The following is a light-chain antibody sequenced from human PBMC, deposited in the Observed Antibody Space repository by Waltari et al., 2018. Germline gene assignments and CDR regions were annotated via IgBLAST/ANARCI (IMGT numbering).Light chain of an antibody. CDR3: QQRSNWPPGLT. J-gene: IGKJ4*01. CDR1: QSFRSY. V-gene: IGKV3-11*01. CDR2: DAS. Sequence: EIVLTQSPATLSLSPGERATLSCMASQSFRSYLAWYQQKPGQAPRLLIYDASNRATGIPARFSGSGSGTDFTLTISSLEPEDFAVYYCQQRSNWPPGLTFGGGTKVEIK.